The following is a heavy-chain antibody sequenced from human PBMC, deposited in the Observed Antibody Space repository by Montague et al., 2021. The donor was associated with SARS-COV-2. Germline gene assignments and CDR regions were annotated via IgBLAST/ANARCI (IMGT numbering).Heavy chain of an antibody. Sequence: SETLSLTCAVYGGSFSGYSWNWIRQPPGKGLEWIGEINHSGSTDYNPSLKSRVTISVDTSKNQFSLKLSSVTAADTAVYYCARDRRITIFGVVIGRDAFDIWGQGTMVTVSS. J-gene: IGHJ3*02. CDR1: GGSFSGYS. V-gene: IGHV4-34*01. CDR3: ARDRRITIFGVVIGRDAFDI. CDR2: INHSGST. D-gene: IGHD3-3*01.